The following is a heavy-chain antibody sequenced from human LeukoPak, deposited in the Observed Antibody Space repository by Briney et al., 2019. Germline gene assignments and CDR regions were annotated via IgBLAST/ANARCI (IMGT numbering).Heavy chain of an antibody. CDR1: GFTFSSYE. Sequence: GGSLRLSYAASGFTFSSYEMNWVRQAPGKGLEWVSYISSSGSTIYYADSVKGRFTISRDNAKNSLYLQMNSLRAEDTAVYYCASCSGGSCYYYYMDVWGKGTTVTVSS. D-gene: IGHD2-15*01. V-gene: IGHV3-48*03. CDR3: ASCSGGSCYYYYMDV. CDR2: ISSSGSTI. J-gene: IGHJ6*03.